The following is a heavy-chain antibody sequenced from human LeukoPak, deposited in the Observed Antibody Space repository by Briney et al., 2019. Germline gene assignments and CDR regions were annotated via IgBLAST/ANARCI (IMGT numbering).Heavy chain of an antibody. V-gene: IGHV4-38-2*01. J-gene: IGHJ4*02. CDR3: ARVLRGYFDY. CDR2: IYHSGST. Sequence: SETLSLTCAVSGYSISSGYYWGWIRQPPGKGLEWIGSIYHSGSTYYNPSLKSRVTISVDTSKNQFSLKLSSVTAADTAVYYCARVLRGYFDYWVQATLVTVSS. D-gene: IGHD3-10*01. CDR1: GYSISSGYY.